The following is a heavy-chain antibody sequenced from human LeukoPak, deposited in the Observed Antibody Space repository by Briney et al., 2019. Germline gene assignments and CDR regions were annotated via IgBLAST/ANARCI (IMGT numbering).Heavy chain of an antibody. D-gene: IGHD3-3*01. Sequence: RASVKVSCKASGYTFTSYDINWVRQATGQGLEWMGWMNPNRGNTGYAQKFQGRVTMTRNTSISTAYMELSSLRSEDTAVYYCARDYRITTIFGVVIKKGWFDPWGQGTLVTVSS. V-gene: IGHV1-8*01. CDR1: GYTFTSYD. CDR2: MNPNRGNT. J-gene: IGHJ5*02. CDR3: ARDYRITTIFGVVIKKGWFDP.